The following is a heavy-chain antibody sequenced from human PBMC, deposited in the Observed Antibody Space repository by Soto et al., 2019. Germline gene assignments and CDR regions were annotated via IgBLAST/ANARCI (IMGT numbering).Heavy chain of an antibody. J-gene: IGHJ4*02. CDR2: LSWNSGSI. CDR1: GFTFDDYA. V-gene: IGHV3-9*01. CDR3: AKDTFPVAGTGFDY. Sequence: EVQLVESGGGLVQPGRSLRLSCAASGFTFDDYAMHWVRQAPGKGLEWVSGLSWNSGSIGYADSVKGRFTISRDNAKNSLYLQMNSLTAEDTALYYCAKDTFPVAGTGFDYWGQGILVTVSS. D-gene: IGHD6-19*01.